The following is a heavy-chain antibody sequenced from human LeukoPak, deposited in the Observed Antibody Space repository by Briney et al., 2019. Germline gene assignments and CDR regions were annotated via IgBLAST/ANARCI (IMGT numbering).Heavy chain of an antibody. CDR3: AKGGYCSGGSCDSARYYYYMDV. CDR1: GFTFSSYG. J-gene: IGHJ6*03. D-gene: IGHD2-15*01. CDR2: ISGSGGST. Sequence: GGSLRLSCAASGFTFSSYGMSWVRQAPGKGLEWVSAISGSGGSTYYADSVKGRFTISRDNSKNTLYLQMNSLRAEDTAVYYCAKGGYCSGGSCDSARYYYYMDVWGEGTTVTISS. V-gene: IGHV3-23*01.